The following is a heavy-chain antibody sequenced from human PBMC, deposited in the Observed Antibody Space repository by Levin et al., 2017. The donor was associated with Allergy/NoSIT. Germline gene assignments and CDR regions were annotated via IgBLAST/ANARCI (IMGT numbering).Heavy chain of an antibody. CDR3: ARHSDRSPMIELAFHM. Sequence: KPSETLSLTCTVSGGSISSSYNYWWGWIRQPPGKGLEWIGSVFDGGLIHYNPSLKSRVTISVDTSNTQLSLKLSSVTAADTATYDCARHSDRSPMIELAFHMWGQGTMVTVSS. D-gene: IGHD1-7*01. CDR1: GGSISSSYNYW. CDR2: VFDGGLI. V-gene: IGHV4-39*01. J-gene: IGHJ3*02.